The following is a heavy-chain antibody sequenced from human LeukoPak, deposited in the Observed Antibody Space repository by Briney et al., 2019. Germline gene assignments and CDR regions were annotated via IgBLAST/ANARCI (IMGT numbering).Heavy chain of an antibody. V-gene: IGHV3-21*01. D-gene: IGHD2-2*01. Sequence: GGSLRLSCAASGFTFSSYSMNWVRQAPRKGLEWVSSISSSSSYIYYADSVKGRFTISRDNAKNSLYLQMNSLRAEDTAVYYCAREYCSSTSCYSRNSGCWGQGTLVAVSS. CDR3: AREYCSSTSCYSRNSGC. CDR2: ISSSSSYI. CDR1: GFTFSSYS. J-gene: IGHJ4*02.